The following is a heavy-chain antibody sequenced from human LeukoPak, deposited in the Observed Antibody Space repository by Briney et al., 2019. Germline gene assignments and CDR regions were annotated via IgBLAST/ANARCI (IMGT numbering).Heavy chain of an antibody. CDR3: ARLRHSYYYGSGSHRYMDV. Sequence: SETLSLTCTVSGGSISSSSYYWGWIRQPPGKGLEWIGGIYYSGSTYYNPSLKSRVTISVDTSKNQFSLKLSSVTVADTAVYYCARLRHSYYYGSGSHRYMDVWGKGTTVTVSS. CDR1: GGSISSSSYY. J-gene: IGHJ6*03. CDR2: IYYSGST. V-gene: IGHV4-39*01. D-gene: IGHD3-10*01.